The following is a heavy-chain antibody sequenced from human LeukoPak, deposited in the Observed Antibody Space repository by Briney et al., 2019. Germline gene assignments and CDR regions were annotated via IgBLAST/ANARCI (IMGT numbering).Heavy chain of an antibody. D-gene: IGHD4/OR15-4a*01. J-gene: IGHJ6*02. CDR1: GFTFSSYG. V-gene: IGHV3-30*18. CDR3: AKAIPATMAKLYYYYYYGMDV. Sequence: GGSLRLSCAASGFTFSSYGMHWVRQAPGKGLEWLAVISYDGSNKYYADSVKGRFTISRDNSKNTLYLQMNSLRAEDTAVYYCAKAIPATMAKLYYYYYYGMDVWGQGTTVTVSS. CDR2: ISYDGSNK.